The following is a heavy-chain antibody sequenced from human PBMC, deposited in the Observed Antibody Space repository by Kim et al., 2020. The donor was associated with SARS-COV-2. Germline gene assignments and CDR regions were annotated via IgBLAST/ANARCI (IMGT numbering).Heavy chain of an antibody. CDR2: ISAYNGNT. J-gene: IGHJ6*02. CDR3: ARDGRALYYYYGMDV. Sequence: ASVKVSCKASGYTFTSYGISWVRQAPGQGLEWMGWISAYNGNTNYAQKLQGRVTMTTDTSTSTAYMELRSLRSDDTAVYYCARDGRALYYYYGMDVWGQGTTVTVSS. V-gene: IGHV1-18*01. CDR1: GYTFTSYG.